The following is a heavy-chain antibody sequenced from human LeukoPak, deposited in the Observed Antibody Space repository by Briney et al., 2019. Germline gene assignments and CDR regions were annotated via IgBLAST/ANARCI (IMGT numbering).Heavy chain of an antibody. V-gene: IGHV3-74*01. CDR2: INDGGAYT. CDR3: VREIKIMGFRAFDY. Sequence: GGSLRLSCAGSGFAFSEYWMHWARQTPEKGLMWVSRINDGGAYTAYADSVKGRFAVSRDNAENTLYLQMDSLTVEDTGLYYCVREIKIMGFRAFDYWGQGTPVTVSS. J-gene: IGHJ4*02. CDR1: GFAFSEYW. D-gene: IGHD3-10*01.